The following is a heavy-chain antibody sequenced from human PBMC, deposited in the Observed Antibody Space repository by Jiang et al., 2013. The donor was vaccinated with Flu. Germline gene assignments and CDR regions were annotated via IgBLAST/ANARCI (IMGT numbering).Heavy chain of an antibody. V-gene: IGHV3-48*02. CDR1: GFAFSSYS. D-gene: IGHD6-19*01. CDR3: ARVPLDSSGWYNP. J-gene: IGHJ5*02. CDR2: ISSRSTTI. Sequence: VQLVESGGGLVQPGGSLRLSCAASGFAFSSYSMHWVRQAPGKGLDWVSSISSRSTTIYYADSVKGRFTVSRDNANNSLYLQMNSLRDEDTAVYYCARVPLDSSGWYNPWGQGTLVTVSS.